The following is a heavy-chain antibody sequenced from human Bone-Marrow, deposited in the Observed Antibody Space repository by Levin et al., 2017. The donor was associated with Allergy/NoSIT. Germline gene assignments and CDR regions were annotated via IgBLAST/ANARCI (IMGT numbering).Heavy chain of an antibody. CDR3: ARSAGDSGGYYFDY. CDR1: ESTFSPYA. V-gene: IGHV3-30-3*01. Sequence: GGSLRLSCAASESTFSPYAMHWVRQAPGKGLEWMAVISYDGNNEYYADSVKGRFTISRDNSKNTLFLQMNSLRAEDTAVYFCARSAGDSGGYYFDYWGQGTLVTVSS. J-gene: IGHJ4*02. CDR2: ISYDGNNE. D-gene: IGHD3-22*01.